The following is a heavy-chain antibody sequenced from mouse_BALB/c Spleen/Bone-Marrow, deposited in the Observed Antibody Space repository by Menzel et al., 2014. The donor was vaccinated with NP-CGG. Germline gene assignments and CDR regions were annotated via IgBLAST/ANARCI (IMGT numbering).Heavy chain of an antibody. CDR2: INPSSGYT. CDR1: GYTFTSYT. CDR3: ARSYYDYDRAWFAY. J-gene: IGHJ3*01. D-gene: IGHD2-4*01. Sequence: QVQLKESGAVLARPGASVKMPCKASGYTFTSYTMHWVKQRPGQGLEWIGYINPSSGYTNSNQKFKDKATLTADKSSSTAYMQLSSLTSEDSVVYYCARSYYDYDRAWFAYWGQGTLVTVSA. V-gene: IGHV1-4*01.